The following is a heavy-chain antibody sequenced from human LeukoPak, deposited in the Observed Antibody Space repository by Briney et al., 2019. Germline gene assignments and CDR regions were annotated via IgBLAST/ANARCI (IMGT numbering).Heavy chain of an antibody. CDR2: IYYSGST. D-gene: IGHD2-15*01. CDR3: ARDQGWSFDY. J-gene: IGHJ4*02. V-gene: IGHV4-59*01. CDR1: GGSISSYY. Sequence: SETLSLTCTVSGGSISSYYWSWIRQPPGKGLEWIGHIYYSGSTNYNPSLKSRVTISVDTSKNQFSLKLSSVTAADTAVYYCARDQGWSFDYWGQGTLVTVSS.